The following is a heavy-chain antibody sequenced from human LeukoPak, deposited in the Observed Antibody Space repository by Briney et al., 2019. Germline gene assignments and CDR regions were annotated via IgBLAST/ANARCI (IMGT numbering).Heavy chain of an antibody. Sequence: PSETLSLTCTVSGGSISSYYWSWIRQPPGKGLEWIGYIYYSGSTNYNPSLKSRVTISVDTSKNQFSLKLSSVTAADTAVYYCARAPSTYYYGSGFVRGWFDPWGQGTLVTVSS. CDR3: ARAPSTYYYGSGFVRGWFDP. CDR2: IYYSGST. J-gene: IGHJ5*02. CDR1: GGSISSYY. D-gene: IGHD3-10*01. V-gene: IGHV4-59*08.